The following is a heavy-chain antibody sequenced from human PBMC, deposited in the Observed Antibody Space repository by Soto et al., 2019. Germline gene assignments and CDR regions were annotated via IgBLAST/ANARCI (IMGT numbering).Heavy chain of an antibody. CDR1: GFTFSTYG. Sequence: ESGGGVVQPGGSLRLSCEASGFTFSTYGMHWIRQAPGKGLEWLAIIWNDGSNEYYADSVKGRFTISRDNSKNTLYLQLNNLRAEDTAVYFCARDQTDSGGYSEYWGQGTLVTVSS. CDR2: IWNDGSNE. CDR3: ARDQTDSGGYSEY. D-gene: IGHD3-22*01. J-gene: IGHJ4*02. V-gene: IGHV3-33*01.